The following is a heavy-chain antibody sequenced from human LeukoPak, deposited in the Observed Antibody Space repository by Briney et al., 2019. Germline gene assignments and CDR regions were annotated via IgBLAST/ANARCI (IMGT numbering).Heavy chain of an antibody. J-gene: IGHJ6*03. CDR2: VYTSGGT. CDR3: ARGADYMDV. CDR1: GGSFSSYY. D-gene: IGHD3-16*01. Sequence: SETLSLTCTVSGGSFSSYYWSWIRQPAGKGLEWIGRVYTSGGTNYNPSLKSRVTMSVDTSQNQLSLKLSSVTAADTAVYYCARGADYMDVWGKGNTVTVSS. V-gene: IGHV4-4*07.